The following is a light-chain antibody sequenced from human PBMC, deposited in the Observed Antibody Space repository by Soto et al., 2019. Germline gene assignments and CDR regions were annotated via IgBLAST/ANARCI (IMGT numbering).Light chain of an antibody. CDR3: SSYTSSSIDV. J-gene: IGLJ1*01. CDR2: EVS. V-gene: IGLV2-18*02. Sequence: QSALTQPPSVSGSPGQSVTISCTGTSSDVGSYNRVSWYQQPPGTAPKLMIYEVSNRPSGVPDRFSGSKSGNTASLTISGLQAEDEADYYCSSYTSSSIDVFGTGTKLTVL. CDR1: SSDVGSYNR.